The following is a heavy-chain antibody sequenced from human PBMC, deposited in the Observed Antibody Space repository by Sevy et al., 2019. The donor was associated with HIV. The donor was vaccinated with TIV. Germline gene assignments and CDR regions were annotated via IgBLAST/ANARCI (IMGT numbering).Heavy chain of an antibody. V-gene: IGHV3-21*01. CDR3: ARYEEDTTLVNAFDI. D-gene: IGHD5-18*01. Sequence: GGSLRLSCAASGFTFSSSIINWVRQAPGKGLEWVSSISNTGIYIYYAYSVKGRFTISSDNAKNSLDLQMNMLRADDTAVYYCARYEEDTTLVNAFDIWGQGTMVTVSS. J-gene: IGHJ3*02. CDR1: GFTFSSSI. CDR2: ISNTGIYI.